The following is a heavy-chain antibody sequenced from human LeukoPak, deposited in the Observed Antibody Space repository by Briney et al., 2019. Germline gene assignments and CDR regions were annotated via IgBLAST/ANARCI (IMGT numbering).Heavy chain of an antibody. CDR3: AKLPRVVVTATDYFDY. V-gene: IGHV3-74*01. Sequence: GGSLRLSCAASGFTVSSNYMSWVRQAPGKGLVWVSRIDSDGSGTSYADSVKGRFTISRDDVKNMLYLQMNSLRAEDTAVYYCAKLPRVVVTATDYFDYWGQGTLVTVSS. D-gene: IGHD2-21*02. CDR2: IDSDGSGT. CDR1: GFTVSSNY. J-gene: IGHJ4*02.